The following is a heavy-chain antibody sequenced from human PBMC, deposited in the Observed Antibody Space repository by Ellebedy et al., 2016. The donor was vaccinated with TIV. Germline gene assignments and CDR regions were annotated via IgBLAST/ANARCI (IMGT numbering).Heavy chain of an antibody. J-gene: IGHJ1*01. D-gene: IGHD2-2*01. Sequence: SVKVSCXASGGTFSSYAISWVRQAPGQGLEWMGGIIPIFGTANYAQKFQGRVTITADESTSTAYMELSSLRSEDTAVYYCARDSGYCSSTSCHYYFQHWGQGTLVTVSS. V-gene: IGHV1-69*13. CDR2: IIPIFGTA. CDR3: ARDSGYCSSTSCHYYFQH. CDR1: GGTFSSYA.